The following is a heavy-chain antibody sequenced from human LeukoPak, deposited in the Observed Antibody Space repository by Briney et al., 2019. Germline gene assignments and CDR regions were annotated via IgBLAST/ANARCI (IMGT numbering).Heavy chain of an antibody. CDR3: ARELGDIVVVVAATGWFLPENAFGI. CDR2: IIPILGIA. CDR1: GGTFSSYA. V-gene: IGHV1-69*04. J-gene: IGHJ3*02. Sequence: GASVKVSCKASGGTFSSYAISWVRQAPGQGLGWMGRIIPILGIANYAQKFQGRVTITADKSTSTAYMELSSLRSEDTAVYYCARELGDIVVVVAATGWFLPENAFGIWGQGTMVTVSS. D-gene: IGHD2-15*01.